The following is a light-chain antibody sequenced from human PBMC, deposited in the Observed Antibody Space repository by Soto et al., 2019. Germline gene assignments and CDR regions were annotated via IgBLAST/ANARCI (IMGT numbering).Light chain of an antibody. CDR1: QSVDVY. V-gene: IGKV3-11*01. CDR3: QKRTNWPPWT. CDR2: DAS. J-gene: IGKJ1*01. Sequence: EIELTQSPATLSLSLGDRATRSCRASQSVDVYLAWYQQKPGQATRLLIYDASNRATGIPARFSGSGSGTDFTLTIRGLAPEDFAVYYCQKRTNWPPWTFGQGTKVDIK.